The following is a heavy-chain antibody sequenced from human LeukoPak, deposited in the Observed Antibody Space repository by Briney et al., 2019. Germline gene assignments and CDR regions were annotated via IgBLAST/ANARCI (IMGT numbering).Heavy chain of an antibody. CDR1: GFTFDDYA. CDR3: ARNYDTSGNGFDY. V-gene: IGHV3-9*01. J-gene: IGHJ4*02. CDR2: ISWNSGSI. Sequence: GRSLRLSCAASGFTFDDYAMHWVRQAPGKGLEWVSGISWNSGSIGYADSVKGRFTISRDNANNSLYLQMNSLRAEDTAVYYCARNYDTSGNGFDYWGQGALVTVSS. D-gene: IGHD3-22*01.